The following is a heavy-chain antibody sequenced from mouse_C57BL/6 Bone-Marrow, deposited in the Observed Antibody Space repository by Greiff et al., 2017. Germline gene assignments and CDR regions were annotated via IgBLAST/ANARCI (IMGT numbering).Heavy chain of an antibody. CDR2: INYDGSST. Sequence: DVKLVESEGGLVQPGSSMKLSCTASGFTFSDYYMAWVRQVPEKGLEWVANINYDGSSTYYLDSLKSRFIISRDNAKNILYLQMSSLKSEDTATYSCARDGYWYFDVWGTGTTVTVSS. V-gene: IGHV5-16*01. CDR3: ARDGYWYFDV. CDR1: GFTFSDYY. J-gene: IGHJ1*03.